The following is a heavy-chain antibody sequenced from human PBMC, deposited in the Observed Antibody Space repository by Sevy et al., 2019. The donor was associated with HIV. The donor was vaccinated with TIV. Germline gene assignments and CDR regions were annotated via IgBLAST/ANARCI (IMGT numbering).Heavy chain of an antibody. CDR3: ALERLSSDVAEYFQN. J-gene: IGHJ1*01. CDR2: IKQDGSEK. CDR1: ELSFSSYW. Sequence: GGSLRLSCEASELSFSSYWMSWVRQAPGKGLEWVANIKQDGSEKNYADSVKGRFTISRDNSQNSLYLQMNSLRTEDTAVYYCALERLSSDVAEYFQNWGQGTLVTVSS. V-gene: IGHV3-7*01. D-gene: IGHD1-1*01.